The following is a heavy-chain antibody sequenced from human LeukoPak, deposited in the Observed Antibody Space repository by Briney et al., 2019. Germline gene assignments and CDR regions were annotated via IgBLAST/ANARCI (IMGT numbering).Heavy chain of an antibody. D-gene: IGHD2-21*01. Sequence: ASVKVSCKVSGYTLTELSMHWVRQAPGKGLEWMGGFDPEDGETNYAQKFQGRVTITADESTSTAYMELSSLRSEDTAVYYCARGGAFLAYCGGDCYLNAFDIWGQGTMVTVSS. CDR1: GYTLTELS. V-gene: IGHV1-24*01. CDR3: ARGGAFLAYCGGDCYLNAFDI. J-gene: IGHJ3*02. CDR2: FDPEDGET.